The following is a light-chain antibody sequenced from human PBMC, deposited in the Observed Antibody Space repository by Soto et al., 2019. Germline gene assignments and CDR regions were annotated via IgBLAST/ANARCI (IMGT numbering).Light chain of an antibody. CDR3: SSYTDSSTYVV. CDR2: EVS. J-gene: IGLJ2*01. CDR1: SSDVGGYNY. Sequence: QSALTQPPSASGSPGQSVTISCTGTSSDVGGYNYVSWYQQHPGKAPKLMIYEVSNRPSGVSNRFSGSKSGNTASLTISGLQAEDEADYYCSSYTDSSTYVVFGGGTQLTVL. V-gene: IGLV2-14*01.